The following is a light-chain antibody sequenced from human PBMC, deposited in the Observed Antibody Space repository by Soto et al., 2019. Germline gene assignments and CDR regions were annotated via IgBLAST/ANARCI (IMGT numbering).Light chain of an antibody. CDR3: CSYAGSRVV. CDR2: EGS. J-gene: IGLJ2*01. Sequence: QSALTQPAPVSGSPGQSITISCTGTSSDVGSYNLVSWYQQHPGKAPKLMIYEGSKRPSGVSNRFSGSKSCNTASLTISGLQAEDEADYYCCSYAGSRVVFGGGTKLTVL. V-gene: IGLV2-23*01. CDR1: SSDVGSYNL.